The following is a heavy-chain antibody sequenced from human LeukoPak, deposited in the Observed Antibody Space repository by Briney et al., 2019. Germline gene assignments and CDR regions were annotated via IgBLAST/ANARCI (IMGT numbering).Heavy chain of an antibody. CDR3: ARDGRYGSGSAL. V-gene: IGHV4-59*12. J-gene: IGHJ4*02. Sequence: SETLSLTCTVSGGSTSNYYWTWIRQPPGKGLEWIGSLYYDGSTNYNPSLKSRVTISLDTPKNQFSLKLSSVTAADTAVYYCARDGRYGSGSALWGQGTLITVSS. CDR2: LYYDGST. D-gene: IGHD3-10*01. CDR1: GGSTSNYY.